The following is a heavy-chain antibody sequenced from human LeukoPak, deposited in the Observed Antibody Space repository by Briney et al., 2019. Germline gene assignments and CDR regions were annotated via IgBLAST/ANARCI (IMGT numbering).Heavy chain of an antibody. V-gene: IGHV4-59*08. CDR2: IYYSGST. CDR1: GGSITRFY. D-gene: IGHD6-19*01. Sequence: SETLSLTCTVSGGSITRFYWSWIRQPPGKGLEWIGYIYYSGSTNYNPSLKSRVTISVDTSKNQFSLKLSSVTAADTAVYYCARRSYSSPFDYWGQGTLVTVSS. J-gene: IGHJ4*02. CDR3: ARRSYSSPFDY.